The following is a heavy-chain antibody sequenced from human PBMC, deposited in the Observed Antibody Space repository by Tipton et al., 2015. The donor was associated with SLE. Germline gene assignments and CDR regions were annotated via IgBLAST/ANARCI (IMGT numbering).Heavy chain of an antibody. J-gene: IGHJ5*02. D-gene: IGHD3-10*01. CDR2: ISWNSGSI. CDR1: GFTFDDYA. CDR3: AKGPYYYGSGRLNWFDP. Sequence: SLRLSCAASGFTFDDYAMHWVRQAPGKGLEWVSGISWNSGSIGYADPVKGRFTISRDNAKNSLYLQMNSLRAEDTALYYCAKGPYYYGSGRLNWFDPWGQGTLVTVSS. V-gene: IGHV3-9*01.